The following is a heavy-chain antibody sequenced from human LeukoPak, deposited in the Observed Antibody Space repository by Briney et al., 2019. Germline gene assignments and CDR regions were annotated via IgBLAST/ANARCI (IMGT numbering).Heavy chain of an antibody. V-gene: IGHV4-34*01. Sequence: SETLSLTCAVYGGSLRGYSWRWFRKSPGKGLKWIGEINHSGGSNYSPSLKSRVTISIDTSRSQFSLKLTSVTAADTAVYYCVMGQWEPRGTYWGQGTLVTISS. D-gene: IGHD1-26*01. CDR1: GGSLRGYS. J-gene: IGHJ4*02. CDR3: VMGQWEPRGTY. CDR2: INHSGGS.